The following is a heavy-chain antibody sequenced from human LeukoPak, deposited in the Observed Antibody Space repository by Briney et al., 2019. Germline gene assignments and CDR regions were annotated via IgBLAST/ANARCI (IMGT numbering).Heavy chain of an antibody. CDR1: GITLSNYG. CDR2: ISGSGGGT. J-gene: IGHJ4*02. V-gene: IGHV3-23*01. D-gene: IGHD3-22*01. CDR3: AKRGVVIRVILVGFHKEAYYFDS. Sequence: GRSLRLSCAVSGITLSNYGMSWVRQAPGKGLEWVAGISGSGGGTNYADSVKGRFTISRDNYKNTLYLQMNSLGAEDTAVYFCAKRGVVIRVILVGFHKEAYYFDSWGQGALVTVSS.